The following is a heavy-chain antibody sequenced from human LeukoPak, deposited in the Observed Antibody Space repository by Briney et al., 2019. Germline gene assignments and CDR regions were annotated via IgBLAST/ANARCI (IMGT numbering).Heavy chain of an antibody. CDR2: VYRSGSS. Sequence: SETLSLTYTVSGDSITTSSNYWGWLRHLPGKGLEWIGSVYRSGSSYYNPSLKSRVTISVDTSKNQFTLNLTSVTAADTAVYHCARRGTSGWAYYFDFWGPGSLLTVSS. J-gene: IGHJ4*02. CDR1: GDSITTSSNY. CDR3: ARRGTSGWAYYFDF. V-gene: IGHV4-39*01. D-gene: IGHD6-19*01.